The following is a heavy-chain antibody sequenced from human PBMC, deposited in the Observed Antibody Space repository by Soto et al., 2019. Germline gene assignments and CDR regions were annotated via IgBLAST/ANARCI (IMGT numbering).Heavy chain of an antibody. CDR3: ARNVVSSGSSRWFDT. CDR1: GFTLSNYG. D-gene: IGHD2-21*01. V-gene: IGHV3-33*03. J-gene: IGHJ5*02. Sequence: QVQLVESGGGVVQPGRSLTLSCVASGFTLSNYGMHWVRQAPGKGLEWVAVIWYDGTATYSADSVKGRFSISRDNAKNKRFLQLSSLRAEDTAVYYCARNVVSSGSSRWFDTWGQGTLVTVSS. CDR2: IWYDGTAT.